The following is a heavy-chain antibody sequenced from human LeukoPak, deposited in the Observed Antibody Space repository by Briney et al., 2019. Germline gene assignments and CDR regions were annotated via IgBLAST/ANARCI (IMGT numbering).Heavy chain of an antibody. Sequence: PSETLSLTCTVSGGSISSYYWSWIRQPPGKGLEWIGYIYYSGSTNYNPSLKSRVTISVDTSKNQFSLKLNSVTAADTAVYYCVRDDYGDYGWFDPWGQGTLVTVSS. D-gene: IGHD4-17*01. J-gene: IGHJ5*02. V-gene: IGHV4-59*01. CDR3: VRDDYGDYGWFDP. CDR1: GGSISSYY. CDR2: IYYSGST.